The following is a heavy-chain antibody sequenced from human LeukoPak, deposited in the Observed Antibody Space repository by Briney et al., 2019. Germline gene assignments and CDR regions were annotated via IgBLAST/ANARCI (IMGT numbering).Heavy chain of an antibody. Sequence: GGSLRLSCAASGFTFSNYAMSWVRQAPGKGLEWVSAISGSGGRTYYPDSVGGRFTISRDNSKNTLSLQMNSLRAEDTAVHYCAKEQNSKGYFDYWGQGTLVTVSS. D-gene: IGHD4-23*01. CDR2: ISGSGGRT. CDR3: AKEQNSKGYFDY. CDR1: GFTFSNYA. V-gene: IGHV3-23*01. J-gene: IGHJ4*02.